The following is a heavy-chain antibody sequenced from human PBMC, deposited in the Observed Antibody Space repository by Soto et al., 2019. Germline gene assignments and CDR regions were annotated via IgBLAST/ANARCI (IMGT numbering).Heavy chain of an antibody. Sequence: QVQLVQSGAEVKKPGASVKVSCKASGYTFTSYYMHWVRQAPGQGLEWMGIINPSGGSTSYAQKFQGRVTMTRDTSTSTVYMELSSLRSDDTAVYYCARDKGDSIPNYYYYYGMDVWGQGTTVTVSS. V-gene: IGHV1-46*01. CDR3: ARDKGDSIPNYYYYYGMDV. D-gene: IGHD4-4*01. CDR1: GYTFTSYY. J-gene: IGHJ6*02. CDR2: INPSGGST.